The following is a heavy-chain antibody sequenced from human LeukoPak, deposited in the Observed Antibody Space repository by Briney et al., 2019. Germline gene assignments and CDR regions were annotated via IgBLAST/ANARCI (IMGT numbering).Heavy chain of an antibody. Sequence: GGSLRLSCAASGFTFSSYGMHWVRQAPGKGLEWVAVISYDGSNKYYADSVKGRFTISRDNSKNTLYLQMNSMRAEDTAVYYCAKDHRGYCSSTSCPYYFDYWGQGTLVTVSS. CDR2: ISYDGSNK. J-gene: IGHJ4*02. V-gene: IGHV3-30*18. CDR3: AKDHRGYCSSTSCPYYFDY. CDR1: GFTFSSYG. D-gene: IGHD2-2*01.